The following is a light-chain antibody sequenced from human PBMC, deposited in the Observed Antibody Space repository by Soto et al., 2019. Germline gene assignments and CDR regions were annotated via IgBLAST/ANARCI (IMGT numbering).Light chain of an antibody. J-gene: IGLJ2*01. CDR3: QSYDSSNHVV. Sequence: NFMLTQPHSVSESPGKTVTISCTRSSGSIASNYVQWYQQRPGSAPTTVIYEDNQRPSGVPDRFSGSIDSSSNSASLTNSGLKTEDEADYYCQSYDSSNHVVFGGGTKLTVL. CDR1: SGSIASNY. CDR2: EDN. V-gene: IGLV6-57*04.